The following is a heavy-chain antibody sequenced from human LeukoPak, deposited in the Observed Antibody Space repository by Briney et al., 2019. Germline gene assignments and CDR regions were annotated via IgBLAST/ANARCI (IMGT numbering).Heavy chain of an antibody. D-gene: IGHD3-9*01. V-gene: IGHV3-23*01. Sequence: PGGSLRLSCAASGFTFSSYGMSWVRQAPGKGLEWVSAISGSGGSTYYADSVKGRFTISRDNSKNTLYLQMNSLRAEDTAVYYCAKDHSAYDILTGYTSSHFDYWGQGTLVTVSS. CDR3: AKDHSAYDILTGYTSSHFDY. CDR1: GFTFSSYG. J-gene: IGHJ4*02. CDR2: ISGSGGST.